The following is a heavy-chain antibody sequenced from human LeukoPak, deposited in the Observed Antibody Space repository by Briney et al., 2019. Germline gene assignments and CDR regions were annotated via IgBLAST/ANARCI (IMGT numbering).Heavy chain of an antibody. Sequence: GGPLRLSCAASGFTFSSYSMNWVRQAPGKGLEWVSAISSSSSYIYYADSVKGRFTISRDNAKNSLYLQMNSLRAEDTAVYYCARESGVPADYWGQGTLVTVSS. J-gene: IGHJ4*02. CDR1: GFTFSSYS. V-gene: IGHV3-21*01. CDR2: ISSSSSYI. CDR3: ARESGVPADY. D-gene: IGHD2-2*01.